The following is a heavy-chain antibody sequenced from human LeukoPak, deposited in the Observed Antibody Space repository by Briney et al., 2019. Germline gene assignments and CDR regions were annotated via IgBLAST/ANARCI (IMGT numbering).Heavy chain of an antibody. D-gene: IGHD4-17*01. CDR3: ARGSTVTYYYMDV. CDR2: IYYSGST. Sequence: TPSETLSLTCTVSGGSISSYYWRWIRQPPGKGLEWIGYIYYSGSTNYNPSLKSRVTISVDTSKNQFSLKLSSVTAADTAVYYCARGSTVTYYYMDVWGKGTTVTVSS. J-gene: IGHJ6*03. CDR1: GGSISSYY. V-gene: IGHV4-59*01.